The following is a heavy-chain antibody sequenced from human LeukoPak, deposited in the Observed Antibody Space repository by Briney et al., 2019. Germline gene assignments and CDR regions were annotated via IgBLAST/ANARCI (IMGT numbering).Heavy chain of an antibody. CDR1: GGSISSGDYY. Sequence: SETLSLTCTVSGGSISSGDYYWICIRQPPGKGLEWIGYIYYSGSTYYNPSLKSRVTISVDTSKNQFSLKLSSVTAADTAVYYCARIENFDWLFDYWGQGTLVTVSS. J-gene: IGHJ4*02. CDR3: ARIENFDWLFDY. D-gene: IGHD3-9*01. V-gene: IGHV4-30-4*01. CDR2: IYYSGST.